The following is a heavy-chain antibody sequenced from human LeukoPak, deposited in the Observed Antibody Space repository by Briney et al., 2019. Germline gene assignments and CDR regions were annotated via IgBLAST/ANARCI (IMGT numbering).Heavy chain of an antibody. J-gene: IGHJ4*02. CDR3: ARASLDTYYYDSSGYRPFDY. V-gene: IGHV3-66*01. CDR1: GFTVSSNY. D-gene: IGHD3-22*01. CDR2: IYSGGSA. Sequence: GGSLRLSCAASGFTVSSNYMSWVRQAPGKGLEWDSVIYSGGSAYYADSVKGRFTISRDNSKNTLYLQMNSLRAEDTAVYYCARASLDTYYYDSSGYRPFDYWGQGTLVTVSS.